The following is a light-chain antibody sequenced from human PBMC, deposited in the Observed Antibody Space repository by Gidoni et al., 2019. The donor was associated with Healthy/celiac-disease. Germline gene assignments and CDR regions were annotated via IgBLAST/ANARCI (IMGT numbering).Light chain of an antibody. J-gene: IGKJ3*01. CDR2: GAS. CDR1: QSVSSN. CDR3: QQYNNWPRT. Sequence: ELVMTPSPATLSVSPGERATLSCRASQSVSSNLAWYQQKPGQAPRLLIYGASTRATGIPARFSGSGSGTEFTLTISSLQSEDFAVYYCQQYNNWPRTFXPXTKVDIK. V-gene: IGKV3D-15*01.